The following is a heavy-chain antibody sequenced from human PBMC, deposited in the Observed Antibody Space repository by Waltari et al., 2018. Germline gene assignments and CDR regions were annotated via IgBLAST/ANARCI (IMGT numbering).Heavy chain of an antibody. CDR1: GYSIRSNYF. CDR2: IYDSETI. CDR3: ARGLSKVADY. D-gene: IGHD1-26*01. J-gene: IGHJ4*02. V-gene: IGHV4-38-2*01. Sequence: QVQLQESGPGLVKPSETLSLPCAVSGYSIRSNYFWGWVRQPPGKGLEWIGHIYDSETIFYNPSLKSRVTISLDTSKNHFSLKLSSLTAAHTAVYFCARGLSKVADYWGQGILVTVSS.